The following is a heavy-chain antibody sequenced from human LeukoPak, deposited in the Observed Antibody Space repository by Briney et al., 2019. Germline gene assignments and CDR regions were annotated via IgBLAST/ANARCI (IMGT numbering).Heavy chain of an antibody. V-gene: IGHV4-59*01. CDR1: GDSISRFY. Sequence: SETLSLTCIVSGDSISRFYWSWVRQPPGKGLEWIGYTGDTNYNPSLKSRVTISLDASKSQFSLKLSSVTAADTAMYYCARVNIAVAGDASDVWGRGTMVTVSS. CDR2: YTGDT. CDR3: ARVNIAVAGDASDV. J-gene: IGHJ3*01. D-gene: IGHD6-19*01.